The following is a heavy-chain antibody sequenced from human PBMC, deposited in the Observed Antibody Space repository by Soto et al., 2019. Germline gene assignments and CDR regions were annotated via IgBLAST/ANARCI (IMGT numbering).Heavy chain of an antibody. CDR2: INHSGST. Sequence: ASETLSLTCAVYGGSFSGYYWSWIRQPPGKGLEWIGEINHSGSTNYNPSLKSRVTISVDTSKNQFSLKLSSVTAADTAVYYCARGSFDWLGVRVDYFDYWGQGTLVTVSS. CDR1: GGSFSGYY. D-gene: IGHD3-9*01. J-gene: IGHJ4*02. CDR3: ARGSFDWLGVRVDYFDY. V-gene: IGHV4-34*01.